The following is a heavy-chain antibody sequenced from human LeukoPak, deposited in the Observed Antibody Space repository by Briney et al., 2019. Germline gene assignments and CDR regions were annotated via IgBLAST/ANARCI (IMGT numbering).Heavy chain of an antibody. CDR2: IEKDGGEK. Sequence: GGSLRLSCVASGFTISHYWMTWVPQAPGKGLEWVANIEKDGGEKTYVDSVKGRFTTSRDNAKNSIFLQINSLRVEDMAIYYCVRDGGTDWYDPWGEGTLVSVSS. V-gene: IGHV3-7*01. CDR1: GFTISHYW. CDR3: VRDGGTDWYDP. J-gene: IGHJ5*02. D-gene: IGHD3-16*01.